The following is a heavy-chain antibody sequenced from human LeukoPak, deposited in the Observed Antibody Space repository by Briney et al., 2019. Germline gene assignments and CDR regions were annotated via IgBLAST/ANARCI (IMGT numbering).Heavy chain of an antibody. J-gene: IGHJ5*02. Sequence: EASVKVSCKASGYTFTSYYMHWVRQAPGQGLEWMGIINPSGGSTSYAQKFQGRVTMTRDMPTSTVYMELSSLRSEDTAVYYCAREAPDSNYDPGFGFSSHLEGFDPWGQGTLVTVSS. CDR2: INPSGGST. CDR1: GYTFTSYY. V-gene: IGHV1-46*01. D-gene: IGHD4-11*01. CDR3: AREAPDSNYDPGFGFSSHLEGFDP.